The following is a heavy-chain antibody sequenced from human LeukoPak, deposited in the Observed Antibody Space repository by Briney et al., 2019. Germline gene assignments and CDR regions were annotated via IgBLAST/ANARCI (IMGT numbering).Heavy chain of an antibody. D-gene: IGHD5-24*01. Sequence: GESLKICCKGSGYSFSSYWIGWVRQMAGKGLEWMGITYPSDSDIRYSPSFEGQVTISAAKSINTAYLQWSSLKASDTATYYCARLGDAYSPVYWGQGTLVTVSS. CDR2: TYPSDSDI. J-gene: IGHJ4*02. CDR3: ARLGDAYSPVY. V-gene: IGHV5-51*01. CDR1: GYSFSSYW.